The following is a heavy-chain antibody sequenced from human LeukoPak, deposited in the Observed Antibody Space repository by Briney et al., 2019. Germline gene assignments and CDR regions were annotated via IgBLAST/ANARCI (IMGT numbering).Heavy chain of an antibody. V-gene: IGHV3-33*01. CDR3: ARGPFYDILTGYYILAAEIDY. J-gene: IGHJ4*02. CDR2: IWYDGSNK. D-gene: IGHD3-9*01. Sequence: GGSLRLSCAASGFTFSGYGMHWVRQAPGKGLEWVAVIWYDGSNKYYADSVKGRFTISRDNSKNTLYLQMNSLRAEDTAVYYCARGPFYDILTGYYILAAEIDYWGQGTLVTVSS. CDR1: GFTFSGYG.